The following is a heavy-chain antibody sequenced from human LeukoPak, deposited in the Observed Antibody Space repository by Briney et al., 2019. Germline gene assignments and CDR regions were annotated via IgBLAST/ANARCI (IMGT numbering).Heavy chain of an antibody. CDR3: ARDRPRLRFLEWLQNYYYYGMDV. D-gene: IGHD3-3*01. J-gene: IGHJ6*02. CDR2: ISAYNGNT. Sequence: AASVKVSCKASGYTFTSYGISWVRQAPGQGLEWMGWISAYNGNTNYAQKLQGRVTMTTDTSTSTAYMELRSLRSDDTAVYYCARDRPRLRFLEWLQNYYYYGMDVWGQGTTVTVSS. CDR1: GYTFTSYG. V-gene: IGHV1-18*01.